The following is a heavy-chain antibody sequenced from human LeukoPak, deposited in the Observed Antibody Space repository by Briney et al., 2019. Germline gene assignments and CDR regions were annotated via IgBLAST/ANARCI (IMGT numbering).Heavy chain of an antibody. Sequence: ASVKVSCKASGYTFTSYYMHWVRQAPGQGLEWMGIINPSGGSTSYAQKFQGRVTMTRDMSTSTVYVELSSLRSEDTAVYYCARVISSGELDPWGQGTLVTVSS. CDR2: INPSGGST. J-gene: IGHJ5*02. V-gene: IGHV1-46*01. CDR3: ARVISSGELDP. CDR1: GYTFTSYY. D-gene: IGHD3-10*01.